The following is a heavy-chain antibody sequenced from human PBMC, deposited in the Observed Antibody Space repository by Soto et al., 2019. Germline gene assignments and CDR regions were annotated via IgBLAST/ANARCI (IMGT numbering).Heavy chain of an antibody. V-gene: IGHV3-30*18. CDR3: AKDTIAVAPTFDY. J-gene: IGHJ4*02. Sequence: QVQLVESGGGVVQPGRSLRLSCAASGFTFSSYGMHWVRQAPGKGREWVAVISYDGSNKYYADSVKGRFTISRDNSKNTLYLQMNSLRAEDTAVYYCAKDTIAVAPTFDYWGQGTLVTVSS. CDR2: ISYDGSNK. D-gene: IGHD6-19*01. CDR1: GFTFSSYG.